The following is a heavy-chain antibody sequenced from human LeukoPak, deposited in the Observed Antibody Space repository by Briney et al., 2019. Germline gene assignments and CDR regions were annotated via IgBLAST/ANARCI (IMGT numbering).Heavy chain of an antibody. V-gene: IGHV4-59*01. J-gene: IGHJ4*02. CDR1: GGFISNYY. CDR2: IYYSGST. CDR3: ARDRGTGGVSDY. D-gene: IGHD2-8*02. Sequence: SETLSLTCTVSGGFISNYYWSWIRQPPGKGLEWIGYIYYSGSTNYNPSLKSRVTISVDTSKNQFSLKLTSVTAADTAVYYCARDRGTGGVSDYWGQGTLVTVSS.